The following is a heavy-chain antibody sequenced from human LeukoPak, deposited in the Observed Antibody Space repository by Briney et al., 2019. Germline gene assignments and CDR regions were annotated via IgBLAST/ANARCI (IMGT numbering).Heavy chain of an antibody. CDR1: GFTFSSYA. Sequence: PGGSLRLSCAASGFTFSSYAMSWVRQAPGKGLEWVSAISGSGGSTYYADSVKGRFTISRDNSKNTLYLQMNRLRAEDTAVYYCAKPDSALGGAFDYWGQGTLVTVSS. CDR2: ISGSGGST. V-gene: IGHV3-23*01. CDR3: AKPDSALGGAFDY. D-gene: IGHD3-16*01. J-gene: IGHJ4*02.